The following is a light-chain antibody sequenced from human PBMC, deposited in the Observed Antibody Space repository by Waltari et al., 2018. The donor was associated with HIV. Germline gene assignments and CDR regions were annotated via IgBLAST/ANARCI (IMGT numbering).Light chain of an antibody. CDR2: WAS. V-gene: IGKV4-1*01. CDR3: QQFFSFPRT. CDR1: PSVLSSSNNKNH. J-gene: IGKJ1*01. Sequence: DIVMTQSPDSLAVSLGGRATITGQSRPSVLSSSNNKNHLAWYQQKPGQPPKLLFYWASIREVGVPDRFTGSGSGTIFNLTVSSLQADDVAVYYCQQFFSFPRTFGQGTKVEI.